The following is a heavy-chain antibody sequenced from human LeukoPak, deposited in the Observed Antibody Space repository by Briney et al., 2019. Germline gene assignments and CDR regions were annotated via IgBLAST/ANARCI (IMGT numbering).Heavy chain of an antibody. J-gene: IGHJ3*02. Sequence: SVKVSCKASGYTFTGYYMHWVRQAPGQGLEWMGWINPNSGGTNYAQKFQGRVTMTRDTSISTAYMELSRLRSDDTAVYYCARDYGYCSSTSCPRSAFDIWGQGTMVTVSS. CDR1: GYTFTGYY. V-gene: IGHV1-2*02. D-gene: IGHD2-2*01. CDR3: ARDYGYCSSTSCPRSAFDI. CDR2: INPNSGGT.